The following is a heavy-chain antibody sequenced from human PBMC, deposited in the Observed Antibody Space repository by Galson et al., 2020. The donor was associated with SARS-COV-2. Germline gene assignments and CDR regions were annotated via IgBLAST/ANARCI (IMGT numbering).Heavy chain of an antibody. Sequence: ESGPTLVKPTQTLTLNCTFSGFSLTTSGVGVGWIRQPPGKALEWLALIYWNDDKRYSPSLKSRLTITKDTSKNQMVLTMTNMDPVDTATYFCAHSAPSSLTIFGVVIVKDYFDYWGQGTLVTVSS. J-gene: IGHJ4*02. V-gene: IGHV2-5*01. CDR2: IYWNDDK. CDR1: GFSLTTSGVG. D-gene: IGHD3-3*01. CDR3: AHSAPSSLTIFGVVIVKDYFDY.